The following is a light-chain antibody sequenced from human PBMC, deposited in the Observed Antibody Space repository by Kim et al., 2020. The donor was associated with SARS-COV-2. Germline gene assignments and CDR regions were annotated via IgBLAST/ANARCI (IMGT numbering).Light chain of an antibody. CDR3: LQHSTYPIT. CDR1: QDIRND. CDR2: GAS. V-gene: IGKV1-17*01. Sequence: ASVGDRVTITGRASQDIRNDLGWYQQNPGRAPKRLIYGASSLQSGVPSRFSGSGYGTEFTLTISSVQPEDFATYFCLQHSTYPITFGQGTRLEIK. J-gene: IGKJ5*01.